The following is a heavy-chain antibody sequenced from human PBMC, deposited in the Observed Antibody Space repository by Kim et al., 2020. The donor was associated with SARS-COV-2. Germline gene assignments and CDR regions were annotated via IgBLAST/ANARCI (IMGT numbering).Heavy chain of an antibody. J-gene: IGHJ5*02. CDR3: ARGYCSSTSCYIREDWFDP. D-gene: IGHD2-2*02. Sequence: SETLSLTCTVSGGSISSSSYYWGWIRQPPGKGLEWIGSIYYSGSTYYNPSLKSRVTISVDTSKNQFSLKLSSVTAADTAVYYCARGYCSSTSCYIREDWFDPWGQGTLVTVSS. CDR2: IYYSGST. V-gene: IGHV4-39*01. CDR1: GGSISSSSYY.